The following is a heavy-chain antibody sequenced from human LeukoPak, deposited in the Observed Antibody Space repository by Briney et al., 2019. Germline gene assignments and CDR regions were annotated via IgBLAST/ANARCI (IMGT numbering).Heavy chain of an antibody. Sequence: PGGSLRLSCAASGFAFSSYGMHWVRQAPGKGLEWVALIWYDGSNKYYADSVKGRFTISRDSSKNTLYLEMSSLRAEDTAVYFCARERTLYVPGSGYGMDVWGQGTTVTVSS. J-gene: IGHJ6*02. V-gene: IGHV3-33*01. CDR1: GFAFSSYG. CDR2: IWYDGSNK. D-gene: IGHD3-10*01. CDR3: ARERTLYVPGSGYGMDV.